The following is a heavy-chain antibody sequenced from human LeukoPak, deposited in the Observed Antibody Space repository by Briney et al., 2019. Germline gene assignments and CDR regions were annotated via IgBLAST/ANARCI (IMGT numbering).Heavy chain of an antibody. J-gene: IGHJ4*02. CDR2: IIPIFGTA. Sequence: RASVKVSCKASGYTFTSYGISWVRQAPGQGLEWMGGIIPIFGTANYAQKFQGRVTITADESTSTAYMELSSLRSEDTAVYYCAREGYYGSGSYSPYLYWGQGTLVTVSS. D-gene: IGHD3-10*01. CDR1: GYTFTSYG. V-gene: IGHV1-69*13. CDR3: AREGYYGSGSYSPYLY.